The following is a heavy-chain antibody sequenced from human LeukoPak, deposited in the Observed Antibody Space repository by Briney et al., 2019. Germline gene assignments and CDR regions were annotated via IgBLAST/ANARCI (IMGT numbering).Heavy chain of an antibody. D-gene: IGHD4-23*01. J-gene: IGHJ4*02. CDR3: ARRDYGGNSHFDY. CDR2: IYPADSDT. Sequence: GESLKISCKGSGYSFASHWMGWVRQMPGRGLEWMGIIYPADSDTRYSPSFEGQVTISADKSISTAYLQWNSLKASDTAMYYCARRDYGGNSHFDYWGQGTLVTVSS. CDR1: GYSFASHW. V-gene: IGHV5-51*01.